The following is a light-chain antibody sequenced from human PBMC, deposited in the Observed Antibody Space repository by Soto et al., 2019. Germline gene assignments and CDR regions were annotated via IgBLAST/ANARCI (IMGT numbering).Light chain of an antibody. Sequence: QPVLTQPPSVSAAPGQTVTISCSGASSNIGKNYVSWYQQLPGAAPKLVIFDTNKRPSGIPDRFSVSKSGTSAALDITALQTGDEADYYCGTWDTSLSAVVFGGGTKLTVL. CDR3: GTWDTSLSAVV. CDR2: DTN. CDR1: SSNIGKNY. V-gene: IGLV1-51*01. J-gene: IGLJ2*01.